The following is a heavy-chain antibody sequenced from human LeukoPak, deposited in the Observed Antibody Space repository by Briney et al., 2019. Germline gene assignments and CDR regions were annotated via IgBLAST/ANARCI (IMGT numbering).Heavy chain of an antibody. CDR2: INGATGQT. V-gene: IGHV1-3*01. D-gene: IGHD2/OR15-2a*01. Sequence: ALVKVSCKASGYTFTSHALHWVRQAPGESLEWMAWINGATGQTQYSQKFQARVTLTRDTSANTAYMELSSLRSEDTALYYCARSIIIVPNTSYYYYYMDVWGQGTTVTVSS. CDR1: GYTFTSHA. CDR3: ARSIIIVPNTSYYYYYMDV. J-gene: IGHJ6*02.